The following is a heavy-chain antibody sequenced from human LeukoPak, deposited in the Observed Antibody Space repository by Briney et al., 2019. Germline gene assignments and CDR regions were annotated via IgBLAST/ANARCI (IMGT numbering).Heavy chain of an antibody. J-gene: IGHJ4*02. Sequence: QPGGSLRLSCAASGFTFSSYAMHWVRQAPGKGLEYVSAISSNGGSTYYANSVKGRFTISRDNSKNTLYLQMGSLRAEDMAVYYCARAPECSSSADPTAYYFDYWGQGTLVTVSS. D-gene: IGHD6-6*01. CDR1: GFTFSSYA. CDR3: ARAPECSSSADPTAYYFDY. CDR2: ISSNGGST. V-gene: IGHV3-64*01.